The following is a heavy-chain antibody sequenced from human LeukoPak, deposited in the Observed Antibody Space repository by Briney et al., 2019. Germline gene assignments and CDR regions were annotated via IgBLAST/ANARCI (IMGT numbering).Heavy chain of an antibody. J-gene: IGHJ4*02. CDR2: IYYSGST. CDR1: GFTFSDYY. D-gene: IGHD1-26*01. V-gene: IGHV4-59*08. Sequence: PGGSLRLSCAASGFTFSDYYMSWIRQAPGKGLEWIGYIYYSGSTNYNPSLKSRVTISVDTSKNQFSLKLSSVTAADTAVYYCARLSVGDPQGATAEYYFDYWGQGTLVTVSS. CDR3: ARLSVGDPQGATAEYYFDY.